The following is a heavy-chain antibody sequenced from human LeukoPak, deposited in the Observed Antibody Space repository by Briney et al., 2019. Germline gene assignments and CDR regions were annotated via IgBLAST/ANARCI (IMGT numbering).Heavy chain of an antibody. Sequence: MSSETLSLTCSVSGGSISSYYWSWYRQPPGKELQWIGYIYYTGSTNYNPSLKSRVTISVDTSKNQFSLKLSSVTAADTAVYYCARRESSGYYSPWGQGTLVTVSS. CDR1: GGSISSYY. CDR2: IYYTGST. V-gene: IGHV4-59*01. D-gene: IGHD3-22*01. CDR3: ARRESSGYYSP. J-gene: IGHJ4*02.